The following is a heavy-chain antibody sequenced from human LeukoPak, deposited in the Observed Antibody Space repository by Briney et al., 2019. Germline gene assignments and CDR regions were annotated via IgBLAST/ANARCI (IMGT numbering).Heavy chain of an antibody. CDR1: GGSISSYY. CDR3: ARQIRPGDGYLDY. J-gene: IGHJ4*02. V-gene: IGHV4-59*08. Sequence: PSETLSLTCTVSGGSISSYYWSWIRQPPGKGLEWIGYINYSGSTKYNPSLKSRVTISIDTSKNQFSLKLSSVTAADTAVYYCARQIRPGDGYLDYWGQGTLVTVSS. D-gene: IGHD5-24*01. CDR2: INYSGST.